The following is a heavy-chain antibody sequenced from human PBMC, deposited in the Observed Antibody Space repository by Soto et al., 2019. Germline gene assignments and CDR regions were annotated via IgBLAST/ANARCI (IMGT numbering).Heavy chain of an antibody. CDR3: ASDGNDSSDDYPEYFQH. V-gene: IGHV3-66*01. D-gene: IGHD3-22*01. CDR2: IYSGGST. CDR1: GFTVSRNY. J-gene: IGHJ1*01. Sequence: EVQLVESGGGLVQPGGSLRLSCAASGFTVSRNYMSWVRQAPGKGLEWVSVIYSGGSTYYADYVKGRFTISSDNSKNTLYLQMNSLRTEDTAGYYCASDGNDSSDDYPEYFQHWGQCTLVTVSS.